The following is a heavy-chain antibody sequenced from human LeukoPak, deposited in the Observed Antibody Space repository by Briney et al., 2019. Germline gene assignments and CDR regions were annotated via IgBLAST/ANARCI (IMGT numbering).Heavy chain of an antibody. CDR3: AREEPDSSACEY. Sequence: ASVKVSFKSSGSTFSSYAISWVRQAPGQGLEWMGRIIPILGIANYAQKFQGRVTITADKSTSTAYMELSSLRSEDTAVYYCAREEPDSSACEYWGQGTLVTVSS. J-gene: IGHJ4*02. D-gene: IGHD6-19*01. CDR2: IIPILGIA. CDR1: GSTFSSYA. V-gene: IGHV1-69*04.